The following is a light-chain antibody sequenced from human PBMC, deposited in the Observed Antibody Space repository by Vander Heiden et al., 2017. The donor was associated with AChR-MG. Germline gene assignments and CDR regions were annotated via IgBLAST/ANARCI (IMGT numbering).Light chain of an antibody. Sequence: EIVMTQSPAILSVSPGERATLSCRASQSVRSSLAWYQQRPGQAPRLLIYGAATRAAGIPARFSGSGSGTEFSLTISSLQSEDFAVYYCQQYDRWPPLTFGGGTKVGIK. V-gene: IGKV3D-15*01. CDR1: QSVRSS. CDR3: QQYDRWPPLT. CDR2: GAA. J-gene: IGKJ4*01.